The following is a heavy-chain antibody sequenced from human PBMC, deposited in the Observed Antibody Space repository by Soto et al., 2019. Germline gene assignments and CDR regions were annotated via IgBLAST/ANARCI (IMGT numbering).Heavy chain of an antibody. Sequence: QVQLQETGPGLVKPSQTLSLTCTVSGGSISSGGYYWSWIRQHPGKGLEWIGYIYYSGSTYYNPSLKSRVTISVDTSKNQFSLKLRSVTAADTAVYYCARTTCPYGVCSDDAFDIWGQGTMVTVSS. CDR2: IYYSGST. CDR1: GGSISSGGYY. CDR3: ARTTCPYGVCSDDAFDI. D-gene: IGHD2-8*01. J-gene: IGHJ3*02. V-gene: IGHV4-31*03.